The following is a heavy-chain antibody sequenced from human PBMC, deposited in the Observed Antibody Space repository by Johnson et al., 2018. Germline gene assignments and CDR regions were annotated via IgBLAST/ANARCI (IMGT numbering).Heavy chain of an antibody. CDR1: GFTFSSYS. D-gene: IGHD3/OR15-3a*01. Sequence: VQLVQSGGGLVKPGWSLRLSCAASGFTFSSYSMNWVRQAPGKGLEWVSTFSGSGFIYYLDSVRGRFTISRDNAKSSVHLQLNSLRPEDTAVYYCVRDLDYCRSYYMDVWGKGTTVTVSS. CDR3: VRDLDYCRSYYMDV. V-gene: IGHV3-21*01. CDR2: FSGSGFI. J-gene: IGHJ6*03.